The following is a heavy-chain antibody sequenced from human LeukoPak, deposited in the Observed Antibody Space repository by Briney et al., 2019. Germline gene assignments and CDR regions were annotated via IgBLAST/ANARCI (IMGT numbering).Heavy chain of an antibody. V-gene: IGHV4-59*01. Sequence: SETLSLTCTASGGSISSYYWSWIRQPPGKGLEWVGYISYGGSTNYNPSLKSRVTISVDTSKNQFSLKLSSVTAADTAVYYCARSRYDSSGYYILEFDYWGQGTLVTVSS. CDR1: GGSISSYY. CDR3: ARSRYDSSGYYILEFDY. J-gene: IGHJ4*02. CDR2: ISYGGST. D-gene: IGHD3-22*01.